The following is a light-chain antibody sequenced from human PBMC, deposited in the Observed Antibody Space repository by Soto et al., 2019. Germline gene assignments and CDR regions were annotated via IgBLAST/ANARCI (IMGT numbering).Light chain of an antibody. J-gene: IGLJ2*01. V-gene: IGLV1-44*01. Sequence: QSVLTQLPSASGTPGQRVTISCSGGSSNIGSHTVSWYQHLPGTAPKLLIYSNNQRPSGVPDRFSGSVSGTSASLAISGLQSEDEADYYCAAWHDSLNGPVFGVGTKLTVL. CDR2: SNN. CDR3: AAWHDSLNGPV. CDR1: SSNIGSHT.